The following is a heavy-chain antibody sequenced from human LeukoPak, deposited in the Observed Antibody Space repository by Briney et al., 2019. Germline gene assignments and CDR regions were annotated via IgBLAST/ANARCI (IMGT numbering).Heavy chain of an antibody. CDR3: ASYMIVVEGYYYGMDV. Sequence: GSLRLSCAASGFTFSSYSMNWVRQAPGKGLEWVSSISSSSSYIYHADSVKGRFTISRDNAKNSLYLQMNSLRAEDTAVYYCASYMIVVEGYYYGMDVWGQGTTVTVSS. CDR1: GFTFSSYS. D-gene: IGHD3-22*01. V-gene: IGHV3-21*01. J-gene: IGHJ6*02. CDR2: ISSSSSYI.